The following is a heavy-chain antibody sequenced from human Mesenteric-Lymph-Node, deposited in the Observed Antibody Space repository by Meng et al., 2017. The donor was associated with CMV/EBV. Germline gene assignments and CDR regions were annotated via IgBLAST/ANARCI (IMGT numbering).Heavy chain of an antibody. D-gene: IGHD2-2*01. J-gene: IGHJ4*02. CDR2: INSDGRST. CDR1: GYTFTGYY. V-gene: IGHV3-74*01. Sequence: SCKASGYTFTGYYMHWVRQAPGKGLEWVARINSDGRSTNYADSVKGRFTVSRDNAKNTLYLQMNSLRADDTAVYSCARGGSTFGDFWGQGTLVTVSS. CDR3: ARGGSTFGDF.